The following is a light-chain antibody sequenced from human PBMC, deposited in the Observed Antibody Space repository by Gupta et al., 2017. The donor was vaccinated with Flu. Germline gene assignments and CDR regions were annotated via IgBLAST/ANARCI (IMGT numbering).Light chain of an antibody. J-gene: IGLJ2*01. CDR3: TSCYTSSTPVV. CDR2: DDN. V-gene: IGLV2-14*03. CDR1: SIDVSNDNY. Sequence: IAMSCTGTSIDVSNDNYVTWYQQHPEKAPKLIMYDDNNRPSGVPNRFSGSKSGTTASLTISGLQTDDEADYYCTSCYTSSTPVVFGGGTKVTVL.